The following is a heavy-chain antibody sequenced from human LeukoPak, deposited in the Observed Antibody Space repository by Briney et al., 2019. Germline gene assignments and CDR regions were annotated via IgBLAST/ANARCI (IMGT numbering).Heavy chain of an antibody. CDR1: GFTFSDYY. CDR2: ISSSGSTI. D-gene: IGHD1-7*01. CDR3: ARARAGTPYDAFDI. J-gene: IGHJ3*02. Sequence: GGSLRLSCAASGFTFSDYYMSWIRQAPGKGLEWVSYISSSGSTIYYADSVKGRFTISRDNAKNSLYLQMNSLRAEDTAVYYCARARAGTPYDAFDIWGQGTMVTVSS. V-gene: IGHV3-11*01.